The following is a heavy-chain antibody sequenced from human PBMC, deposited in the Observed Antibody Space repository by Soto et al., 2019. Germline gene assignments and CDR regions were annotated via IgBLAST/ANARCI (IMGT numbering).Heavy chain of an antibody. CDR3: AHSRGGIAAADSTGNFDY. CDR1: GFSLSTSGVG. Sequence: QITLKESGPTLVKPTQTLTLTCTFSGFSLSTSGVGVGWIRQPPGKALEWLALIYWDDDKRYSPSLKSRLTITKDTSKNQVVLTMPNMDPVDTATYYCAHSRGGIAAADSTGNFDYWGQGTLVTVSS. D-gene: IGHD6-13*01. CDR2: IYWDDDK. J-gene: IGHJ4*02. V-gene: IGHV2-5*02.